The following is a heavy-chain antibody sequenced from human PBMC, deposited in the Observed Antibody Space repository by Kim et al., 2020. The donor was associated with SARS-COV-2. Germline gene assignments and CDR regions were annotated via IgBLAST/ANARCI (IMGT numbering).Heavy chain of an antibody. CDR3: VTRAENFYVEIDC. CDR1: GGSISNSRSY. V-gene: IGHV4-39*01. J-gene: IGHJ4*02. D-gene: IGHD3-16*01. CDR2: IYYRGST. Sequence: SETLSLTCSISGGSISNSRSYWGWIRQPPGKGLAWIGSIYYRGSTYYNPSLKSRVTISIDMSKNKFSLKLSSVTAADTTAYYCVTRAENFYVEIDCWCQG.